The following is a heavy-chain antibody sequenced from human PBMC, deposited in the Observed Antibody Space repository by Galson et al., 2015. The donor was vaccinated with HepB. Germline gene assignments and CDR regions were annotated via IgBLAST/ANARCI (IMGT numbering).Heavy chain of an antibody. D-gene: IGHD1-14*01. CDR2: ISGSGGST. CDR3: AKEEGWNHAIDSSLDY. CDR1: GFTFSSYA. Sequence: SLRLSCAASGFTFSSYAMSWVRQAPGKGLEWVSAISGSGGSTYYADAVKGRFTISRDNSKNTLYLQMNSLRAEDTAVYYWAKEEGWNHAIDSSLDYWGQGSLVTVSS. V-gene: IGHV3-23*01. J-gene: IGHJ4*02.